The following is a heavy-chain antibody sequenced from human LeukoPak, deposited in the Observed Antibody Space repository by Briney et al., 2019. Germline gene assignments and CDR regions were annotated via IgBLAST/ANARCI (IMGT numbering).Heavy chain of an antibody. Sequence: GGSLRLSCAASGFTFSSYSMNWVRQAPGKGLEWVSYISSSSSTIYYADSVKGRFTISRDNAKNSLYLQMNSLRAEDTAVYYCARRAGAYSYPYDYWGQGTLVTVSS. CDR3: ARRAGAYSYPYDY. V-gene: IGHV3-48*01. J-gene: IGHJ4*02. CDR1: GFTFSSYS. D-gene: IGHD4/OR15-4a*01. CDR2: ISSSSSTI.